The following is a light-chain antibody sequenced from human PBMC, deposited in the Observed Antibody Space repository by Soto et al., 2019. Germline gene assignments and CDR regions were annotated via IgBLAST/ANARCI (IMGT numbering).Light chain of an antibody. CDR1: QSVRSGY. J-gene: IGKJ5*01. CDR2: GAS. V-gene: IGKV3-20*01. CDR3: LHYGGSPLT. Sequence: EIVLTPSPVPLSLSPGERATLSFRASQSVRSGYFAWYQQKPGQAPRLLIVGASSRATGIPDRFSGGGSGTDFTLTIGRLEPGDFAVYYCLHYGGSPLTFGQGTRLEIK.